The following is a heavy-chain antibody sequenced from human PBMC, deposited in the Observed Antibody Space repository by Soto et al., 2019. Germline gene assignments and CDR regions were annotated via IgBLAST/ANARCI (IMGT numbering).Heavy chain of an antibody. Sequence: TLSLTCTVSGFSISSGGYSLIWIRQHPGKGLEWIGYIYYRGSTYYNPSLKSRVTISVDTSKNQFSLKLSSVTAADTAVYYCARGSIAVAGTFDYWGQGTLVTVSS. CDR1: GFSISSGGYS. V-gene: IGHV4-31*03. CDR2: IYYRGST. J-gene: IGHJ4*02. CDR3: ARGSIAVAGTFDY. D-gene: IGHD6-19*01.